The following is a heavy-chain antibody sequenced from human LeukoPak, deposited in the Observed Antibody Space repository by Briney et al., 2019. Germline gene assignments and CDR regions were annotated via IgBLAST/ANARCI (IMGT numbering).Heavy chain of an antibody. CDR1: GFTFKIYA. V-gene: IGHV3-23*01. CDR2: IDADGGAT. J-gene: IGHJ5*02. Sequence: GGSLRLSCAASGFTFKIYAMTWVRQAPGKGLEWVSSIDADGGATFYADSVQGRFSISRDNAKNTLGLQMHSLTAEDTAIYYCAKDQSYYNWFDPWGQGTRVTVCS. D-gene: IGHD3-10*01. CDR3: AKDQSYYNWFDP.